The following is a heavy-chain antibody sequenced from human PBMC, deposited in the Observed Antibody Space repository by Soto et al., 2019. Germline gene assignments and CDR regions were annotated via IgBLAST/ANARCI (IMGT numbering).Heavy chain of an antibody. D-gene: IGHD6-13*01. CDR3: ARHTDRSSWYYIPYYYYYGMDV. J-gene: IGHJ6*02. CDR1: GYTFTGYY. Sequence: ASVKVSCKXSGYTFTGYYMHWVRQAPGQGLEWMGWINPNSGGTNYAQKFQGRVTMTRDTSISTAYMELSRLRSDDTAVYYCARHTDRSSWYYIPYYYYYGMDVWGQGTTVTVSS. V-gene: IGHV1-2*02. CDR2: INPNSGGT.